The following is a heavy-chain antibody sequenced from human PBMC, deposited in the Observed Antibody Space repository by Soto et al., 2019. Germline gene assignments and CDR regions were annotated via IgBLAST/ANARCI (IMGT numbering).Heavy chain of an antibody. D-gene: IGHD3-10*01. J-gene: IGHJ4*02. CDR3: ARFPRGDGYAY. CDR2: IRNKANSYTT. CDR1: GFSFSDHY. V-gene: IGHV3-72*01. Sequence: EVQLVESGGDLVQPGGSLRLSCAASGFSFSDHYMDWVRQAPGKGLEWVGHIRNKANSYTTEYAASVKGRFTISRDDSKNSLYLQMNSLKTEDPAVYYCARFPRGDGYAYWGQGTLVTVSS.